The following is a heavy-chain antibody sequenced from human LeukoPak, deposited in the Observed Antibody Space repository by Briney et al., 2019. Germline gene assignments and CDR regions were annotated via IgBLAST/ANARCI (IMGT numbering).Heavy chain of an antibody. D-gene: IGHD6-19*01. CDR1: GFTFSSYA. J-gene: IGHJ4*02. CDR2: SSGSGGST. CDR3: AKRYGSGWSDY. Sequence: GGSLRLSCAASGFTFSSYAMSWVRQAPGEGLEWVSASSGSGGSTSYADSVKGRFSISRDNSKNTLYLQMNSLRAEDTAVYYCAKRYGSGWSDYWGQGTLVTVSS. V-gene: IGHV3-23*01.